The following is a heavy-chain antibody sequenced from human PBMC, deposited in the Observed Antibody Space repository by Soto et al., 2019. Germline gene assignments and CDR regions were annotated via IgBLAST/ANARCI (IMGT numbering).Heavy chain of an antibody. J-gene: IGHJ4*02. CDR3: ARDYYGSGSYPSHFDY. V-gene: IGHV3-21*01. CDR2: ISSSSSYI. CDR1: EFAFSSDS. Sequence: GGSLRLSCAASEFAFSSDSMNWVRQAPGKGLEWVSSISSSSSYIYYADSVKGRFTISRDNAKNSLYLQMNSLRAEDTAVYYRARDYYGSGSYPSHFDYWGQGTLVTVSS. D-gene: IGHD3-10*01.